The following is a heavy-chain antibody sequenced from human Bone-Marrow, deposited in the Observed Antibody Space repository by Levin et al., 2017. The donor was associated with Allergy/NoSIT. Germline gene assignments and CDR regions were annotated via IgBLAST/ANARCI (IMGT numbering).Heavy chain of an antibody. D-gene: IGHD4-11*01. Sequence: PGGSLRLSCTASGFTFSSYAMSWVRQAPGKGLEWVSTISGGGGDTYYADSVKGRFTISRDNSKSTLYLEMNSLRAEDTALYYCVKDRPYDYTISPANRNWFDPWGQGTLVTVSS. CDR1: GFTFSSYA. V-gene: IGHV3-23*01. J-gene: IGHJ5*02. CDR2: ISGGGGDT. CDR3: VKDRPYDYTISPANRNWFDP.